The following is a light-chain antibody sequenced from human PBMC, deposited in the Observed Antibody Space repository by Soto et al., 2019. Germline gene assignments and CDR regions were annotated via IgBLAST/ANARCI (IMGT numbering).Light chain of an antibody. CDR3: QHRAKWRPIHT. Sequence: EIVLTQSPSTLSLSPGERVTLSCRASQGVGKYLAWYQQKRGKPPRLLIYDTSNRATGIPARFSGSGSVTDFTLTLSSLESEDVAVSYYQHRAKWRPIHTFGPGTTVDIK. CDR2: DTS. CDR1: QGVGKY. V-gene: IGKV3-11*01. J-gene: IGKJ3*01.